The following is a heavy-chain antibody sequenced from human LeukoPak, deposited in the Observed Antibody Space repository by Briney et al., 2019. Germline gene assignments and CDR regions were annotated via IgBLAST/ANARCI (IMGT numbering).Heavy chain of an antibody. V-gene: IGHV3-23*01. D-gene: IGHD3-9*01. J-gene: IGHJ4*02. CDR2: ISGSGDST. CDR1: GFTFSSYA. CDR3: AKNHGAYDMLTGIFDY. Sequence: GSLRLSCAASGFTFSSYAMTWVRQAPGKGLEWVSVISGSGDSTHYADSVKGRFTFSRDNSKNTLYLQMSSLRAEDTAVYYCAKNHGAYDMLTGIFDYWGQGTLVTVSS.